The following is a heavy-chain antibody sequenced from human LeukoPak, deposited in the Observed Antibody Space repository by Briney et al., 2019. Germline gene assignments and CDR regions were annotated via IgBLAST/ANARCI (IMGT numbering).Heavy chain of an antibody. Sequence: SGPTLVNPTQTLTLTCTFSGFSLSTIGVAVGWIRQTPGKALEWVALIYWDDDKRFSPSLKARLTISKDTLKNQMVLTMTNMDPVDTGRYYYAYRNDYDDYWGQGTLVTVSS. CDR1: GFSLSTIGVA. CDR3: AYRNDYDDY. V-gene: IGHV2-5*02. CDR2: IYWDDDK. J-gene: IGHJ4*02.